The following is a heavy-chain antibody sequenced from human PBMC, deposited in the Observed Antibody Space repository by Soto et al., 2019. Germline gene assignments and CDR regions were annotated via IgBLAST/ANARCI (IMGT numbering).Heavy chain of an antibody. CDR1: GYNFNQYY. CDR2: INLRGGTT. Sequence: QVQLVQSGAEVRKPGASVRLSCETSGYNFNQYYIHWVRQAPGQGLEWMGIINLRGGTTEYAHKFRGRGTGTGRTATSTAYMQLSSLGSEDTGGFFWAGGPDGSGVPRWDYLGQGTLVTRPS. CDR3: AGGPDGSGVPRWDY. V-gene: IGHV1-46*02. J-gene: IGHJ4*02. D-gene: IGHD6-19*01.